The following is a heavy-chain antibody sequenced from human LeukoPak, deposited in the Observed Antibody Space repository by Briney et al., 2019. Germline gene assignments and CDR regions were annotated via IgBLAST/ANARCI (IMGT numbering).Heavy chain of an antibody. D-gene: IGHD4-17*01. Sequence: PSQTLSLTCTVSGGSISSGVYYWSWIRQHPGKGLEWIGYIYYSGSTYYNPSLKSRVTISVDTSKNQFSLKLSSVTAADTAVYYCARGLTTVTTTSFFDYWGQGTLVTVSS. CDR3: ARGLTTVTTTSFFDY. CDR1: GGSISSGVYY. V-gene: IGHV4-31*03. J-gene: IGHJ4*02. CDR2: IYYSGST.